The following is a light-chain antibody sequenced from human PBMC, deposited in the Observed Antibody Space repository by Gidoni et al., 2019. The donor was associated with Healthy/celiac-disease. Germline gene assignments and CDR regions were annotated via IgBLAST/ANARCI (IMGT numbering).Light chain of an antibody. CDR3: QQRSNWSPLFT. J-gene: IGKJ3*01. Sequence: EIVLTQSPATLSFSPGERATLSCRASQSVSSYLAWYQQKPGQAPRLLLYDASNRATGIPARFSGSGSGTDFTLTISSLEPEDFAVYYCQQRSNWSPLFTFXPXTKVDIK. CDR2: DAS. V-gene: IGKV3-11*01. CDR1: QSVSSY.